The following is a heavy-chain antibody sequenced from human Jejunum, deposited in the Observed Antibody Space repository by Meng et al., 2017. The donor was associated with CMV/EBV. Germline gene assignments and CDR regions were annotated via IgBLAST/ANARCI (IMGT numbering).Heavy chain of an antibody. D-gene: IGHD2-8*02. CDR1: GYSFTDYY. CDR2: ISPNTGAT. J-gene: IGHJ4*01. Sequence: QVQLVQSGADVKHPGASVKVSCRASGYSFTDYYIHWVRQAPEQGLEWMGWISPNTGATNFAQNFQGRVTMTRDTSVSATYMELSSLTTDDTAVYFCARDPGGSSPVFDYWGQGTLVIASS. CDR3: ARDPGGSSPVFDY. V-gene: IGHV1-2*02.